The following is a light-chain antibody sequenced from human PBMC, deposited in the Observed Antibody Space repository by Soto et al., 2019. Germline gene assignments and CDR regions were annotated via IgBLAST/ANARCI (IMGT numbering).Light chain of an antibody. V-gene: IGKV3-11*01. J-gene: IGKJ5*01. CDR1: QSVTSY. CDR3: QQRSDWPLT. Sequence: EIVCTQSPATLHLSPGDRATLSCRASQSVTSYLAWYQQQPGQAPRLLIYDVSNRASGIPARFSGSGSETDFTLTISSLEPEDFAVYYCQQRSDWPLTFGQGTRLEIK. CDR2: DVS.